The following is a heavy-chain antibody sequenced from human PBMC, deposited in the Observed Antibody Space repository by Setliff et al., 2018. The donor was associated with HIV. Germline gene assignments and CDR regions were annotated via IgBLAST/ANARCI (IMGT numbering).Heavy chain of an antibody. CDR1: GFTFSNYW. J-gene: IGHJ4*02. CDR3: ARGHYSSSSG. V-gene: IGHV3-7*03. CDR2: INQDGSEK. D-gene: IGHD6-6*01. Sequence: GGSLRLSCVVSGFTFSNYWMTWVRQAPGKGLEWVANINQDGSEKYYVDSVKGRFTISRDNAKNSLYLQMNSLRAEDTAVYYCARGHYSSSSGWGQGALVTVSS.